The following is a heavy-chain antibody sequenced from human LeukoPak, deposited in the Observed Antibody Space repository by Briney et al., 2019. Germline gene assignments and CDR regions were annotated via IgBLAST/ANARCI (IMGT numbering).Heavy chain of an antibody. V-gene: IGHV1-18*01. J-gene: IGHJ4*02. CDR3: ARQLRWDQYYFDY. D-gene: IGHD4-23*01. Sequence: ASVKVSCKASGYTFTSYGFSWVRQAPGQGLEWVGWISAYNGDTKYALNLQGRVTMTTDTSTSTAYMELRSLRSDDTAVYYCARQLRWDQYYFDYWGQGTLVTVSS. CDR1: GYTFTSYG. CDR2: ISAYNGDT.